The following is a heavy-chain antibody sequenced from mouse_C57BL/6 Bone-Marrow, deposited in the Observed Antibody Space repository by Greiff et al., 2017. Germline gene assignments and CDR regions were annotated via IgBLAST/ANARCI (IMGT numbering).Heavy chain of an antibody. V-gene: IGHV1-18*01. Sequence: EVQLQQSGPELVKPGASVKISCKASGYTFTDYNMDWVKQSHGKSLEWIGDINPNNGGTIYNQKFKGKATLTVDKSSSTAYMEHRSLTSEDTAVYYCTRRGFDDWGQGTTLTVSS. J-gene: IGHJ2*01. CDR2: INPNNGGT. CDR3: TRRGFDD. CDR1: GYTFTDYN.